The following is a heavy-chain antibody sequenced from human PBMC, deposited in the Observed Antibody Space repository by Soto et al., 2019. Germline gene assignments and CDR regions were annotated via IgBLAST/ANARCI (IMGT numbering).Heavy chain of an antibody. CDR2: IDPSDSYT. CDR1: GYSFTSYW. Sequence: GESLKISCKGSGYSFTSYWISWVRQMPGKGLEWMGRIDPSDSYTNYSPSFQGHVTISADKSISTAYLQWSSLKASDTAMYYCARRITDSSGWYNYAYWGQGSLVIVSS. D-gene: IGHD6-19*01. CDR3: ARRITDSSGWYNYAY. J-gene: IGHJ4*02. V-gene: IGHV5-10-1*01.